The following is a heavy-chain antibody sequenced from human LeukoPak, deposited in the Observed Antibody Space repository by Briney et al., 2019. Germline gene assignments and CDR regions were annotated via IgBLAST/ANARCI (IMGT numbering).Heavy chain of an antibody. V-gene: IGHV3-23*01. CDR3: AKGSYGEPFGY. CDR2: ISGSGGST. J-gene: IGHJ4*02. D-gene: IGHD4-17*01. Sequence: GGSLRLSCAASGFTFSSYSMNWVRQAPGKGLEWVSAISGSGGSTFYADSVKGRFTISRDNSKNTLYLQMNSLRAEDTAVYYCAKGSYGEPFGYWGQGTLVTVSS. CDR1: GFTFSSYS.